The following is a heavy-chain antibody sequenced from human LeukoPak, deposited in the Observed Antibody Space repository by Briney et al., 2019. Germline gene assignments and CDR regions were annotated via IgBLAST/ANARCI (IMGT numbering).Heavy chain of an antibody. CDR1: GYTFTGYY. CDR3: ARDRIVATIDYCYYYYYMDV. D-gene: IGHD5-12*01. CDR2: INPNSGGT. J-gene: IGHJ6*03. Sequence: ASVKVSCKASGYTFTGYYMHWVRQAPGQGLEWMGWINPNSGGTNYAQKFQGRVTMTRDTSISTAYMELSRLRSDDTAVYYCARDRIVATIDYCYYYYYMDVWGKGTTVTVSS. V-gene: IGHV1-2*02.